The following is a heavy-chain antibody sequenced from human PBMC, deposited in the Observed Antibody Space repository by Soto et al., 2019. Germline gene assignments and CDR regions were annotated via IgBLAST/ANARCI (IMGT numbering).Heavy chain of an antibody. D-gene: IGHD3-22*01. Sequence: QVQLVQSGAEVKRPGSSVKLSCKASGGTFTYYGISWVRQAPGQGLEWMGGIIPIIGPATYAQKFQGRVTITADQSTSTAYMELSSRGSEGAALYYCARDLGTTIAGPPRRETYGWLDPWGQGTLVTVSS. CDR2: IIPIIGPA. CDR1: GGTFTYYG. J-gene: IGHJ5*02. V-gene: IGHV1-69*01. CDR3: ARDLGTTIAGPPRRETYGWLDP.